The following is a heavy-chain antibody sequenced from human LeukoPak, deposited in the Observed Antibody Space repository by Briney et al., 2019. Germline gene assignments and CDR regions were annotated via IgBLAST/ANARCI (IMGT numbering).Heavy chain of an antibody. Sequence: ASVKVSCKASVYTFTNYGISWGRQAPGQGLEWMGWISGDNANTNYARKVQGRVTMTTDTSTSTAYMELRSLRSDDTAIYYCARHLRVGATVLSSFNFWGQGTLVTVSS. CDR3: ARHLRVGATVLSSFNF. CDR1: VYTFTNYG. D-gene: IGHD1-26*01. V-gene: IGHV1-18*01. CDR2: ISGDNANT. J-gene: IGHJ4*02.